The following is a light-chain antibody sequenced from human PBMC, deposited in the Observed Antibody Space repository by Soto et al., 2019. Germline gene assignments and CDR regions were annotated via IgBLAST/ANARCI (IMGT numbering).Light chain of an antibody. CDR2: AAS. J-gene: IGKJ5*01. V-gene: IGKV1-9*01. CDR3: QQYYSFPPL. Sequence: DIQLTQSPSFLSASVGDRVTITCRASQGISSYLAWYQQKPGKAPKLLIYAASTLQSGVPSRFSGSGSGTDFTLTISCLQSEDFATYYCQQYYSFPPLFGQGTRLEIK. CDR1: QGISSY.